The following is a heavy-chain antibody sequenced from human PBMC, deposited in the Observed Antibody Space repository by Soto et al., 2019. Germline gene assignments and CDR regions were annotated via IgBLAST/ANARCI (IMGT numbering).Heavy chain of an antibody. V-gene: IGHV4-39*01. Sequence: QLQLQESGPGLVKPSETLSLTCTVSGGSISSSSYYWGWIRQPPGKGLEWIGSIYYSGSTYYNPSLKSRVPTXXDXSXXPFSLKLRSVTAADTAVYYCARSWHYYDSSDAFAIWGQGTMVTVSS. CDR3: ARSWHYYDSSDAFAI. J-gene: IGHJ3*02. D-gene: IGHD3-22*01. CDR1: GGSISSSSYY. CDR2: IYYSGST.